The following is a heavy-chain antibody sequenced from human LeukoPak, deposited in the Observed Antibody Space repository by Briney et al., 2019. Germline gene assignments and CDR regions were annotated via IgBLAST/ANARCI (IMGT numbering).Heavy chain of an antibody. V-gene: IGHV4-4*07. CDR3: ARAMSGYSYGPFDY. D-gene: IGHD5-18*01. CDR2: IYTSGST. J-gene: IGHJ4*02. CDR1: GGSISSYY. Sequence: PSEALSLTCTVSGGSISSYYWSWIRQPAGKGLEWIGRIYTSGSTNYNPSLKSRVTISVDKSKNQFSLKLNSVTAADTAVYYCARAMSGYSYGPFDYWGQGTLVTVSS.